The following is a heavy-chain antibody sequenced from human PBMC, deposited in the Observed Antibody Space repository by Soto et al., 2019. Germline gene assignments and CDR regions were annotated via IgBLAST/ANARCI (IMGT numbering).Heavy chain of an antibody. CDR2: INHSGST. CDR3: ARDRYYYGMDV. J-gene: IGHJ6*02. Sequence: QVQLQQWGAGLLKPSETLSLTCAVYGGSFSGYYWSWIRQPPGKGLEWIGEINHSGSTNYNPSLKSRVTISVDRSKNQFSLKLSSLTAADTAVYYCARDRYYYGMDVWGQGTTVTVSS. V-gene: IGHV4-34*01. CDR1: GGSFSGYY.